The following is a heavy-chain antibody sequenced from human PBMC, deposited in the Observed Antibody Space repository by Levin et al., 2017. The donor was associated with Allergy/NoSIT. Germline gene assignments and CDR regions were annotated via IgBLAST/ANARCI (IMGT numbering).Heavy chain of an antibody. J-gene: IGHJ6*02. CDR2: IYYSGST. V-gene: IGHV4-39*01. D-gene: IGHD2-2*01. CDR1: GGSISSSSYY. Sequence: SETLSLTCTVSGGSISSSSYYWGWIRQPPGTGLEWIGSIYYSGSTYYNPSLKSRVTISVDTSKNQFSLKLSSVTAADTAVYYCARSADCSSTSCYAEEDYYYYGMDVWGQGTTVTVSS. CDR3: ARSADCSSTSCYAEEDYYYYGMDV.